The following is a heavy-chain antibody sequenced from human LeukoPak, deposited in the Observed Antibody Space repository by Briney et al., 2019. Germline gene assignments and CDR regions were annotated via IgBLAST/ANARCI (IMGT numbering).Heavy chain of an antibody. Sequence: GGSLRLSCAASGFTVSTNYMSWVCQAPGKGLEWVSIIYSGDRTDYADSLKGRFTISRDTSKNTLYLQMSSLRAEDTAVYYCARDVRKQGLWSWGQGTLVTVSS. CDR2: IYSGDRT. D-gene: IGHD3-10*01. CDR3: ARDVRKQGLWS. V-gene: IGHV3-66*01. CDR1: GFTVSTNY. J-gene: IGHJ4*02.